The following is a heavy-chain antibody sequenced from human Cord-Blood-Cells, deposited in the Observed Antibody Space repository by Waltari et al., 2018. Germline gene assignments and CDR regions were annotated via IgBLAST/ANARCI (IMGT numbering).Heavy chain of an antibody. CDR2: IDWDDDK. D-gene: IGHD3-3*01. V-gene: IGHV2-70*01. CDR3: ARFNYDFDAFDI. J-gene: IGHJ3*02. CDR1: GFSLSTSGMC. Sequence: QVTLRESGPALVKPTQTLTLTCTFSGFSLSTSGMCVSWIRQPPVKALEWLALIDWDDDKYYSTSLKTRLTISKDTSKNQVVLTMTNMDPVDTATYCCARFNYDFDAFDILGQLTMVTDAS.